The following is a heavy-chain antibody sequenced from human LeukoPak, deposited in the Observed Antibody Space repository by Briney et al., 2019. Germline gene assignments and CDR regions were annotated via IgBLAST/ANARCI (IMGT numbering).Heavy chain of an antibody. CDR3: VTGPS. CDR2: IKGKGDGGTI. J-gene: IGHJ4*02. CDR1: GFIFSNAW. V-gene: IGHV3-15*07. Sequence: PGGSLRLSCAASGFIFSNAWMHWVRQAPGKGLEWVGRIKGKGDGGTIDVAAPVKGRFFMSRDDSKSALYLQMNSLKTEDTAIYYCVTGPSWGQGTLVTVSS.